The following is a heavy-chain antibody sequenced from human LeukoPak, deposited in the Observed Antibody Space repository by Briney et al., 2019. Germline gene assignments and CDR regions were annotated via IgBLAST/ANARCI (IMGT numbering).Heavy chain of an antibody. D-gene: IGHD1-1*01. CDR2: IIPIFGTA. CDR3: ARGTTGTTTTWYYYYYMDV. J-gene: IGHJ6*03. CDR1: GYTFTSYA. V-gene: IGHV1-69*05. Sequence: ASVKVSCKASGYTFTSYAISWVRQAPGQGLEWMGGIIPIFGTANYAQKFQGRVTITTDESTSTAYMELSSLRSEDTAVYYCARGTTGTTTTWYYYYYMDVWGKGTTVTVSS.